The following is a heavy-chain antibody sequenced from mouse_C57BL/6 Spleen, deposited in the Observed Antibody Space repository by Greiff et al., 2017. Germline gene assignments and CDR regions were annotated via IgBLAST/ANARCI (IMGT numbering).Heavy chain of an antibody. V-gene: IGHV5-17*01. Sequence: EVMLVESGGGLVKPGGSLTLSCAASGFTFSDYGMHWVRQAPEKGLEWVAYISSGSSTIYYADTVKGRFTISRDNAKNTLFLQMTSLRSEDTAMYYCARLVYYDYSYAMDYWGQGTSVTVSS. CDR1: GFTFSDYG. J-gene: IGHJ4*01. CDR2: ISSGSSTI. D-gene: IGHD2-4*01. CDR3: ARLVYYDYSYAMDY.